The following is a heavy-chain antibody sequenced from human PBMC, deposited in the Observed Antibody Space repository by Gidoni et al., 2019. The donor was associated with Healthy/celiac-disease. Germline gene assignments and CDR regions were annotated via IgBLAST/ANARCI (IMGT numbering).Heavy chain of an antibody. V-gene: IGHV4-61*02. CDR1: GGSISSGSYY. D-gene: IGHD3-22*01. Sequence: QVQLQESGPGLVKPSQTLSLTCTVSGGSISSGSYYWSWIRQPAGKGLEWIGRIYTSGSTNYNPSLKSRVTISVDTSKNQFSLKLSSVTAADTAVYYCARGDQWLSFDYWGQGTLVTVSS. J-gene: IGHJ4*02. CDR2: IYTSGST. CDR3: ARGDQWLSFDY.